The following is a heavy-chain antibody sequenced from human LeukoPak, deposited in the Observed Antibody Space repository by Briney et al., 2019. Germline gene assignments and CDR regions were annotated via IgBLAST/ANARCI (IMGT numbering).Heavy chain of an antibody. V-gene: IGHV4-39*07. CDR1: GGSISSSSYY. CDR3: ARGDMTKVDY. J-gene: IGHJ4*02. CDR2: IYYSGST. Sequence: SETLSLTCTVSGGSISSSSYYWGWIRQPPGKGLEWIGSIYYSGSTYYNPSLKSRVTISVDTSKNQFSLKLSSVTAADTAVYYCARGDMTKVDYWGQGTLVTVSS.